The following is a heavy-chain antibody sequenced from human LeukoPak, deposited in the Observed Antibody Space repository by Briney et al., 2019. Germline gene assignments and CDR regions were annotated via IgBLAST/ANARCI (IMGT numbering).Heavy chain of an antibody. Sequence: PSETLSLTCNVSGYSITSGYYWGWIRQPPGKGLEWIGSMYHSGNPQYNPSLKSRVTISVDTSKNQVSLNLSSVNAADTAVYYCVSQLTHYMDVWGKGTTVTVSS. D-gene: IGHD3-9*01. CDR3: VSQLTHYMDV. J-gene: IGHJ6*03. CDR1: GYSITSGYY. V-gene: IGHV4-38-2*02. CDR2: MYHSGNP.